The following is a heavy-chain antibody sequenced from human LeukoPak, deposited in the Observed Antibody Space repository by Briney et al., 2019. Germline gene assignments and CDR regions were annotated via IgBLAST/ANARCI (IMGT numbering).Heavy chain of an antibody. Sequence: SETLSLTCTVSGGSISSYYWSWIRQPPGKGLEWIGYIDYSGYTNYNPSLKSRVTMSVDTSKNQFSLKLNSVTAADTAVYYCARDYDVLTAYPPTQLFDPWGQGTLVTVSS. D-gene: IGHD3-9*01. CDR3: ARDYDVLTAYPPTQLFDP. V-gene: IGHV4-59*12. CDR2: IDYSGYT. CDR1: GGSISSYY. J-gene: IGHJ5*02.